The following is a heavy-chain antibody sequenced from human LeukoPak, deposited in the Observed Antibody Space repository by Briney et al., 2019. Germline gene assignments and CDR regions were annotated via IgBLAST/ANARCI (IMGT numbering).Heavy chain of an antibody. D-gene: IGHD3-10*01. CDR2: ISYDGSNK. CDR1: GFTFSSYG. V-gene: IGHV3-30*18. Sequence: GGSPRLSCAASGFTFSSYGMHWVRQAPGKGLEWVAVISYDGSNKYYADSVKGRFTISRDNSKNTLYLQMNSLRAEDTAVYYCAKDSSPKYYYGSGTPPHFDYWGQGTLVTVSS. CDR3: AKDSSPKYYYGSGTPPHFDY. J-gene: IGHJ4*02.